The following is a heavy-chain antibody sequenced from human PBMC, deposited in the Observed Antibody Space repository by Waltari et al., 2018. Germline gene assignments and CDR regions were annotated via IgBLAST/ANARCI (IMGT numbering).Heavy chain of an antibody. V-gene: IGHV4-38-2*01. CDR1: GYSIDRGYF. J-gene: IGHJ4*02. Sequence: QVQLQESGPGLVKPSETLSLTCDVSGYSIDRGYFWGWVRQPPGKGLEWIGTIFHAGLTYYTPSLKGRGSMSVDTSKNQFSLNLSSVTAADTAVYYCARAPGVAAAAYFDYWGQGILVTVSS. CDR2: IFHAGLT. CDR3: ARAPGVAAAAYFDY. D-gene: IGHD6-13*01.